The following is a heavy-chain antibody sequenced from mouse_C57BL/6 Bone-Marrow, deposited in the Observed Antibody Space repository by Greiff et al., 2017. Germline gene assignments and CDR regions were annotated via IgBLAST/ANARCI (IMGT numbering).Heavy chain of an antibody. D-gene: IGHD1-1*01. V-gene: IGHV1-69*01. CDR1: GYTFTSYW. CDR3: VAGFAY. J-gene: IGHJ3*01. CDR2: IYPSDSYT. Sequence: QVQLQQPGAELVMPGASVKLSCKASGYTFTSYWMHWVKQRPGQGLEWIGEIYPSDSYTNYNHKFKGKSTLTVDKSSSTAYMQLSSLTSEDSAVYYCVAGFAYWGQGTLVTVSA.